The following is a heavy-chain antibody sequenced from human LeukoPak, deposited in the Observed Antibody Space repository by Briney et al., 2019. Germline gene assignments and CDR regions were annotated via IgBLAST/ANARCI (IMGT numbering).Heavy chain of an antibody. Sequence: GGSLRLSCAASGFTFSSYAMHWVRQAPGKGLEWVAVISYDGSNKYYADSVKGRFTISRDNSKNTLYLQMNSLRAEDTAVYYCVRDGGVSGYDLLDYWGQGTLVTVSS. V-gene: IGHV3-30*04. CDR3: VRDGGVSGYDLLDY. CDR2: ISYDGSNK. D-gene: IGHD5-12*01. J-gene: IGHJ4*02. CDR1: GFTFSSYA.